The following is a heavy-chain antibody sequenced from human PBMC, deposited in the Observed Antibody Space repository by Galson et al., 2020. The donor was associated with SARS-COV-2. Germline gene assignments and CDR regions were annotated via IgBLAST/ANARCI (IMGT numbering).Heavy chain of an antibody. V-gene: IGHV3-23*01. Sequence: GGSLRLSCAASGFTFSSYAMSWVRQAPGKVLEWVSAISGSGGSTYYADSVKGRFTISRDNSKNTLYLQMNSLRAEDTAVYYCASWAPVGVVVPAAILYWGQGTLVTVSS. CDR3: ASWAPVGVVVPAAILY. CDR2: ISGSGGST. J-gene: IGHJ4*02. CDR1: GFTFSSYA. D-gene: IGHD2-2*02.